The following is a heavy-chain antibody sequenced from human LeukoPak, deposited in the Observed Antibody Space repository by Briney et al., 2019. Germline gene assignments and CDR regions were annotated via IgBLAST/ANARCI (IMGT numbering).Heavy chain of an antibody. J-gene: IGHJ3*02. CDR2: INPNSGGT. V-gene: IGHV1-2*02. CDR3: ARKADNWNYGYAFDI. CDR1: GYTVTGYY. Sequence: ASVKVSCKASGYTVTGYYMHWVRQAPGQGLEWMGWINPNSGGTNYAQKFQGRVTMTRDTSISTAYMELSRLRSDDTAVYYCARKADNWNYGYAFDIWGQGTMVTVSS. D-gene: IGHD1-7*01.